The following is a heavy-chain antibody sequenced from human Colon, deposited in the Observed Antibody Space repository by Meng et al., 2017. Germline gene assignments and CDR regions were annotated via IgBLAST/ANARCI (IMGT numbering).Heavy chain of an antibody. J-gene: IGHJ3*02. D-gene: IGHD7-27*01. CDR3: AREESSGAFDI. V-gene: IGHV3-7*01. CDR2: ISRDGSQK. CDR1: GFTFSTYW. Sequence: GESLKTSCAASGFTFSTYWLHWFRQAPGKGLEWVASISRDGSQKNFVHSVKGRFTISRDNDENSLILQMNSLRVEDTAVYYCAREESSGAFDIWGQGTLVTVSS.